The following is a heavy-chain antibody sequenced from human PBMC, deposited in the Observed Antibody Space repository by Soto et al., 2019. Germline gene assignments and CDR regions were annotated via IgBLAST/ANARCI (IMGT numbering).Heavy chain of an antibody. CDR3: ARGRRDYYDSGDWVPLAY. V-gene: IGHV1-8*01. D-gene: IGHD3-22*01. CDR1: GYTFTNYD. Sequence: QVQLVQSGAEVKKPGASVKVSCKASGYTFTNYDINWVRQATGQGLEWMGWMNPDSGDTRYAQEFQGRVTMTRDTSISTAYMDLSSLRSDDTAVYYCARGRRDYYDSGDWVPLAYWGQGTLVIVSS. CDR2: MNPDSGDT. J-gene: IGHJ4*02.